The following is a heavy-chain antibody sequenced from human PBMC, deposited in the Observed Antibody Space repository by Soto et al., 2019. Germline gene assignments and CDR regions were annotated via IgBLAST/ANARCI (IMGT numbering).Heavy chain of an antibody. CDR3: ARESVLLVFGEAPLGWYFDL. D-gene: IGHD3-10*01. CDR1: GGNFSSYA. Sequence: QVQLVQSGAEVKKPGSSVKVSCKASGGNFSSYAISWVRQAPGQGLEWMGGIITIFGTANYAQKFQGRVTMTADESTSTAYMELSSLSPEDTAVDYCARESVLLVFGEAPLGWYFDLWGRGTLVTVSS. V-gene: IGHV1-69*01. J-gene: IGHJ2*01. CDR2: IITIFGTA.